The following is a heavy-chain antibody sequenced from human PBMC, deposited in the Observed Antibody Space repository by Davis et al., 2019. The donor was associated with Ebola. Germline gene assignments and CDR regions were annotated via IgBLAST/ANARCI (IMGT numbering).Heavy chain of an antibody. D-gene: IGHD4-11*01. CDR2: ISYGGTT. V-gene: IGHV4-39*01. CDR1: GDSISSGPYY. J-gene: IGHJ4*02. Sequence: SETLSLTCTVSGDSISSGPYYWGWIRQPPGNGLEYIGLISYGGTTSYNPSLKSRVTISVDTSKNQFSLKLSSVTAADTAVYYCARVRSNYVLCMDYWGQGTLVTVSS. CDR3: ARVRSNYVLCMDY.